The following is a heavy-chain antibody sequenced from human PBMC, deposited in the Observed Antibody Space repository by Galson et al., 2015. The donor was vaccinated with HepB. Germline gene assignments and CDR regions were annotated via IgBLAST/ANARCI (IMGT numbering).Heavy chain of an antibody. V-gene: IGHV5-10-1*01. CDR1: GYSFTSYW. Sequence: QSGAEVKKPGESLRISCKGSGYSFTSYWISWVRQMPGKGLEWMGRIDPSDSYTNYSPSFQGHVTISADKSISTAYLQWSSLKASDTAMYYCARRGYCSSTSCYTLRADYYYYYMDVWGKGTTVTVSS. J-gene: IGHJ6*03. CDR3: ARRGYCSSTSCYTLRADYYYYYMDV. CDR2: IDPSDSYT. D-gene: IGHD2-2*02.